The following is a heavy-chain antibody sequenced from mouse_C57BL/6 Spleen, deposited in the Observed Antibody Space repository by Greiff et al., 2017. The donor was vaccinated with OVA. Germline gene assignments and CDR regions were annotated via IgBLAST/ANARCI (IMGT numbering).Heavy chain of an antibody. CDR2: IDPAGSET. J-gene: IGHJ2*01. CDR1: GYTFTSYW. V-gene: IGHV1-52*01. Sequence: VQLQQPGAELVRPGSSVKLSCKASGYTFTSYWMHWVKQRPIQGLEWIGNIDPAGSETHYNQKFKDKATLTVDKSSSTAYMELSNLTSEDSAVYYCAQKEITEESYFDYWGQGTTLTVSS. CDR3: AQKEITEESYFDY. D-gene: IGHD2-4*01.